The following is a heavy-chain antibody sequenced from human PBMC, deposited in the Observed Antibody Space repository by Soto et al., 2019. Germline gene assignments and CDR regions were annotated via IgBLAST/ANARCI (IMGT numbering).Heavy chain of an antibody. Sequence: SETLSLTCAVSGGSISSGGYSWSWIRQPPGKGLEWIGYIYHSGSTYYNPSLKSRVTISVDRSKNQFSLKLSSVTAADTAVYYCARAGGAGTTLDYWGQGTLVTVSS. CDR2: IYHSGST. CDR3: ARAGGAGTTLDY. CDR1: GGSISSGGYS. V-gene: IGHV4-30-2*01. J-gene: IGHJ4*02. D-gene: IGHD1-7*01.